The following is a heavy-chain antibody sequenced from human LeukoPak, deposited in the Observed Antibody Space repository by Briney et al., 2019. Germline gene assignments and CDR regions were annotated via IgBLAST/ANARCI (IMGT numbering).Heavy chain of an antibody. V-gene: IGHV1-2*02. CDR2: INPDSGGT. D-gene: IGHD4-11*01. Sequence: ASVTVSCKASGYTFTGYYMHWVRQAPGQGLEWMGWINPDSGGTNCAQKFQARVTMTRDTSISTAYMELSRLRSDDTAVYYCAREVPGSNQIFDYWGQGTLVTVSS. CDR3: AREVPGSNQIFDY. J-gene: IGHJ4*02. CDR1: GYTFTGYY.